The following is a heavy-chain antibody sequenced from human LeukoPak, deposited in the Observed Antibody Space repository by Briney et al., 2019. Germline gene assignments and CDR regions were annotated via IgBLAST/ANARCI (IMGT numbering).Heavy chain of an antibody. V-gene: IGHV1-18*01. J-gene: IGHJ6*02. D-gene: IGHD5-18*01. CDR1: GYTFTSYA. CDR2: ISGYNGNT. Sequence: GASVKVSCKASGYTFTSYAISWVRQAPGQGLEWMGWISGYNGNTKYAQKVQGRVTMTTDTSTSTAYMELRSLRSDDTAVYYCARGYSYGPDYYYGMDVWGQGTTVTVSS. CDR3: ARGYSYGPDYYYGMDV.